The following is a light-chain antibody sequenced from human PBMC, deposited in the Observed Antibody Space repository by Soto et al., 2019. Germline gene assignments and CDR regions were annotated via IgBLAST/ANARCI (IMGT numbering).Light chain of an antibody. J-gene: IGLJ2*01. CDR2: EVS. Sequence: QSALTQPASVSGSPGQSITISCTGTSSDVGTYDSVSWYQQYPGKAPKLMIYEVSKRPAGISKRFSGSKSGNTASLTISGLQAEDEADYYCCSYVKSAPVIFGGGTKLTVL. CDR1: SSDVGTYDS. CDR3: CSYVKSAPVI. V-gene: IGLV2-23*02.